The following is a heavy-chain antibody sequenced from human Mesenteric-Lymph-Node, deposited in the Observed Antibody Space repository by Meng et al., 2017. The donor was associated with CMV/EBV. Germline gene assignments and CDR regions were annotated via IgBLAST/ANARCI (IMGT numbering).Heavy chain of an antibody. V-gene: IGHV4-34*01. D-gene: IGHD3-16*02. CDR3: ARGFIVVRD. CDR1: DTSLSGYY. J-gene: IGHJ4*02. CDR2: INQSGSS. Sequence: SETLSLTCTVYDTSLSGYYCSWIRQSQGKGLEWIGEINQSGSSNYNPSLKSRVTMSLETSKNQFSLRLTSVTAADTAVYYCARGFIVVRDWGQGTLVTVSS.